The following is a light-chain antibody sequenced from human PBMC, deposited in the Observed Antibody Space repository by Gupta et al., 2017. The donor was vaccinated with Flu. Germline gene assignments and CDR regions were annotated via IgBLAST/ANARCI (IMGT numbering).Light chain of an antibody. CDR3: QAWDSNTAEV. J-gene: IGLJ2*01. V-gene: IGLV3-1*01. CDR1: NLGEKY. Sequence: SYELTQPPSVSVSPGQTASITCSGDNLGEKYTCWYQQKPGQSPVLVIYQDYKRPSGIPERFSGSNSGNTDTLTISGAQAMDEADDDCQAWDSNTAEVLGGGTKLTV. CDR2: QDY.